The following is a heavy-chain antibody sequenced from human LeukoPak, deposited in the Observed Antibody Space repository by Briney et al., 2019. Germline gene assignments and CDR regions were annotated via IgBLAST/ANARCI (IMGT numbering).Heavy chain of an antibody. V-gene: IGHV3-20*04. CDR3: ARSKFDVLRFLEWFLVAFDI. Sequence: PGGSLRLSCAASGFTFDDYGMSWVRQAPGKGLEWVSGINWNGGSTGYADSVKGRFTISRDNAKNSLYLQMNSLRAEDTALYYCARSKFDVLRFLEWFLVAFDIWGQGTMVTVSS. CDR1: GFTFDDYG. D-gene: IGHD3-3*01. CDR2: INWNGGST. J-gene: IGHJ3*02.